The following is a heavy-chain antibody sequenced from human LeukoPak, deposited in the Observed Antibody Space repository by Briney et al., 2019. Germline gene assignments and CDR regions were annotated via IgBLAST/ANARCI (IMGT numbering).Heavy chain of an antibody. Sequence: ASVKVSCKASGYTFTGYYMHWVRQVPGQGLEWMGWISAYNGNTNYAQKLQGRVTMTTDTSTSTAYMELRSLRSDDTAVYYCARTYCSSTSCYGDFDYWGQGTLVTVSS. CDR2: ISAYNGNT. V-gene: IGHV1-18*04. J-gene: IGHJ4*02. D-gene: IGHD2-2*01. CDR3: ARTYCSSTSCYGDFDY. CDR1: GYTFTGYY.